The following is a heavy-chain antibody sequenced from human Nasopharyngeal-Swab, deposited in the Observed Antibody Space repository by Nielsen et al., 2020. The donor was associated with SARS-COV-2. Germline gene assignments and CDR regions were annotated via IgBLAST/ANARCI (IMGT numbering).Heavy chain of an antibody. CDR2: IIPIFGTA. D-gene: IGHD3-10*01. J-gene: IGHJ6*02. Sequence: SVKVSCKASGGTFSSYAISWVRQAPGQGLAWMGGIIPIFGTANYAQKFQGRVTLTADESTSPAYMELSSLRSEYTAVYYCARAYYGSGSYLRAGNYCMDVWGQGTTVTVSS. CDR1: GGTFSSYA. V-gene: IGHV1-69*13. CDR3: ARAYYGSGSYLRAGNYCMDV.